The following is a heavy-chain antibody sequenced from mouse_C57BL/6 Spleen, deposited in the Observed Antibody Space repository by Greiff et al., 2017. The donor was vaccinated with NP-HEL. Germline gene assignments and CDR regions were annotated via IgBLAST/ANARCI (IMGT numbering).Heavy chain of an antibody. CDR3: AIYGISYPWFAY. D-gene: IGHD1-1*01. CDR1: GYTFTSYW. Sequence: QVQLQQPGAELVKPGASVKLSCQASGYTFTSYWMHWVKQRPGRGLEWIGRIDPNSGGTQYNEKFKSKATLTVDKPSSTAYMQLSSLTAEDYAFYYWAIYGISYPWFAYWGQGTLVTVSA. CDR2: IDPNSGGT. V-gene: IGHV1-72*01. J-gene: IGHJ3*01.